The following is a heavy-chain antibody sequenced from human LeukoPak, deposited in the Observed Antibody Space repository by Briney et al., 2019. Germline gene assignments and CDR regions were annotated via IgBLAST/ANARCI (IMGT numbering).Heavy chain of an antibody. J-gene: IGHJ4*02. CDR3: ASAGTYYYDSSGAYYLDY. CDR1: GGTFSSYA. V-gene: IGHV1-69*13. Sequence: VKVSCKASGGTFSSYAISWVRQAPGQGLEWMGGIIPIFGTANYAQKFQGRVTITADESTSTAYMELSSLRSEDTAVYYCASAGTYYYDSSGAYYLDYWGQGTLSPSPQ. CDR2: IIPIFGTA. D-gene: IGHD3-22*01.